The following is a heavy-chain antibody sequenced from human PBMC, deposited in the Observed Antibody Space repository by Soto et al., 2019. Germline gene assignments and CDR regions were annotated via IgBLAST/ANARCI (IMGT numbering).Heavy chain of an antibody. J-gene: IGHJ5*02. CDR2: ISRDGNAI. CDR1: GLTFRNDYY. CDR3: ARGAEMSSLTKWFDP. D-gene: IGHD1-1*01. V-gene: IGHV3-11*01. Sequence: GGSLRLSCAGSGLTFRNDYYMSWIRQAPGKGLEWMAYISRDGNAIFYADSVNGRFTISRDNAKNSLFLQMDDLRAEDTAMFFCARGAEMSSLTKWFDPWGQGTLVTVSS.